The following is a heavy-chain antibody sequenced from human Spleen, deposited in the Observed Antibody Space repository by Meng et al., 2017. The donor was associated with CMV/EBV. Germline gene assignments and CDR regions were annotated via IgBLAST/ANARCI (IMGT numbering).Heavy chain of an antibody. J-gene: IGHJ3*02. CDR2: IKSKTAGGTT. D-gene: IGHD6-19*01. V-gene: IGHV3-15*01. Sequence: GESLKISCAASGFTFSNAWMSWVRQVPGKGLEWVGRIKSKTAGGTTDYAAPVKGRFTISRDDSKNTLYLQMNSLKTEDTAVYYCTTVVAVAGTYGFDIWGQGQWSPSPQ. CDR1: GFTFSNAW. CDR3: TTVVAVAGTYGFDI.